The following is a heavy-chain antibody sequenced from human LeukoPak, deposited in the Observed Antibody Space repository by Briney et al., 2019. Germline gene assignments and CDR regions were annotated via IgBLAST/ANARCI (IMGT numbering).Heavy chain of an antibody. CDR1: GGSISSGGYY. V-gene: IGHV4-31*03. J-gene: IGHJ3*02. CDR3: ARGRNRAFDAFDI. Sequence: SETLSLTCMVSGGSISSGGYYWSWIRQHPGKGLGWIGYIYYSGSTYYNPSLKSRVTISVDTSKNQFSLKLSSVTAADTAVYYCARGRNRAFDAFDIWGQGTMVTVSS. CDR2: IYYSGST.